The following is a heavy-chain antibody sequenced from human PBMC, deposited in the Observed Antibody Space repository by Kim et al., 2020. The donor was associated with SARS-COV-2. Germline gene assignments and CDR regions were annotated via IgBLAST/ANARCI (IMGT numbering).Heavy chain of an antibody. Sequence: ASVKVSCKASGYTFTSYDINWVRQATGQGLEWMGWMNPNSGNTGYAQKFQGRVTMTRNTSISTAYMELSSLRSEDTAVYYCARDGAPVQLERHNWFDPWGQGTLVTVSS. CDR2: MNPNSGNT. V-gene: IGHV1-8*01. CDR1: GYTFTSYD. CDR3: ARDGAPVQLERHNWFDP. J-gene: IGHJ5*02. D-gene: IGHD1-1*01.